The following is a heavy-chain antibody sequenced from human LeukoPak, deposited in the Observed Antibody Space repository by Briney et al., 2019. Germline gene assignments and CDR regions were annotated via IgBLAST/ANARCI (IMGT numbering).Heavy chain of an antibody. CDR1: GYSISSGYY. J-gene: IGHJ4*02. V-gene: IGHV4-38-2*01. Sequence: ASETLSLTCAVSGYSISSGYYWGWIRQPPGKGLEWIGSIYHSGSTYYNPSLKSRVTISVDTSKNQFSLKLSSVTAADTAVYYCARGERRLQHEWGQGTLVTVSS. D-gene: IGHD1-1*01. CDR3: ARGERRLQHE. CDR2: IYHSGST.